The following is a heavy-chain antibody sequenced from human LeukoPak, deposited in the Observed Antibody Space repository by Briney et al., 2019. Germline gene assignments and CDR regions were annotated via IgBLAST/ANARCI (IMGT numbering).Heavy chain of an antibody. V-gene: IGHV3-13*01. CDR2: IGTGGDT. J-gene: IGHJ4*02. D-gene: IGHD4-17*01. CDR3: ARSGGYGDYS. Sequence: GGSLTLSCAASGFNFNDYAMTWVRQATGKGLEWVSVIGTGGDTYYADSVKGRFTISRENAKSSLYLEMNNLRAGDTAVYYCARSGGYGDYSWGQGTLVTVSS. CDR1: GFNFNDYA.